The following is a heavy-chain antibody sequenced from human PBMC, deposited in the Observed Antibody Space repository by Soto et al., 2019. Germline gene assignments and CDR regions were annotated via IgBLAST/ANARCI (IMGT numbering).Heavy chain of an antibody. CDR1: GGSISSYY. CDR3: ASRYASAIDY. V-gene: IGHV4-59*08. J-gene: IGHJ4*02. D-gene: IGHD3-16*01. CDR2: IYYSGST. Sequence: SETLSLACTVSGGSISSYYWSWIRQPPGKGLEWIGYIYYSGSTNYNPSLKSRVTISVDTSKNQFSLKLSSVTAADTAVYYCASRYASAIDYCGQGTLVTVSS.